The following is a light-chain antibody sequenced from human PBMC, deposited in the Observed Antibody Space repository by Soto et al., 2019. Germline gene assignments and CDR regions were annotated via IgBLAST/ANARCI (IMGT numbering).Light chain of an antibody. J-gene: IGLJ1*01. CDR3: QSYDSGLGV. V-gene: IGLV1-40*01. CDR1: SSNIGAGYD. Sequence: QSVLTQPPSVSGAPGQRGTISCTGSSSNIGAGYDVHWYQQLPGTPPNLLIYGNSNRPSGVPDRFSGSKSGTSASLAITGLQAEDEADYYCQSYDSGLGVFGTGTKVTVL. CDR2: GNS.